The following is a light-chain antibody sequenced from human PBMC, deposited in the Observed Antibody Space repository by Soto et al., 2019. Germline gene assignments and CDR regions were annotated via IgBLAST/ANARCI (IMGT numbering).Light chain of an antibody. CDR1: QGISNY. CDR2: AAS. J-gene: IGKJ3*01. CDR3: QKYNSASAIFT. Sequence: DIQMTQSPSSLSASVGDRVTITCRASQGISNYLAWYQQKPGKVPKLLIYAASTLQSGVPSRFSGSGSGTDFTLTISSLQPEDVATYYCQKYNSASAIFTFGPGTKVDIK. V-gene: IGKV1-27*01.